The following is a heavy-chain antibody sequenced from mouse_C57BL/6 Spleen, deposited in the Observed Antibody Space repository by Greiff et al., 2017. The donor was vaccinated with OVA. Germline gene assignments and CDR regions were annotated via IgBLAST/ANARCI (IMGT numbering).Heavy chain of an antibody. CDR1: GFTFTDYY. J-gene: IGHJ4*01. D-gene: IGHD2-4*01. Sequence: EVQRVESGGGLVQPGGSLSLSCAASGFTFTDYYMSWVRQPPGKALEWLGFIRNKANGYTTEYSASVKGRFTISRDNSQSILYLQMNALRAEDSATYYCARSPYYDYDEAMDYWGQGTSVTVSS. CDR3: ARSPYYDYDEAMDY. V-gene: IGHV7-3*01. CDR2: IRNKANGYTT.